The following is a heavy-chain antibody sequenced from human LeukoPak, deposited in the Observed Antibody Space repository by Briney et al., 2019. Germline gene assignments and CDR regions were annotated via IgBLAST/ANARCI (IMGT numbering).Heavy chain of an antibody. J-gene: IGHJ4*02. Sequence: SETLSLTCAVYGGSFSGYYWSWIRQPPGKGLEWIGYIYYSGSTNYNPSLKSRVTISVDTSKNQFSLKLSSVTAADTAVYYCARVQDGSGSTSWYFDYWGQGTLVTVSS. D-gene: IGHD3-10*01. CDR1: GGSFSGYY. V-gene: IGHV4-59*01. CDR2: IYYSGST. CDR3: ARVQDGSGSTSWYFDY.